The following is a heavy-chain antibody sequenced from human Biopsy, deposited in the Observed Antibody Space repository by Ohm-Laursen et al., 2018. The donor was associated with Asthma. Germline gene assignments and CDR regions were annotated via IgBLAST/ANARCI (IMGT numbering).Heavy chain of an antibody. CDR2: VNTGNGDT. V-gene: IGHV1-3*04. CDR1: GYHFISFA. D-gene: IGHD3-9*01. J-gene: IGHJ3*01. Sequence: ASVKVSCKASGYHFISFAIRWVRQAPGQRLEWMRWVNTGNGDTKYSQKFQGRVTITKDTSASTAYMELRSLRSEDTATYYWARTFYDFLTGQVKDVFGVWGQGTMVTVSS. CDR3: ARTFYDFLTGQVKDVFGV.